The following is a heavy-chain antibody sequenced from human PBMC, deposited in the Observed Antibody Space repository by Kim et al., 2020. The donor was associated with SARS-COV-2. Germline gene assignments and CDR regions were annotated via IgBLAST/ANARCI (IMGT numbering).Heavy chain of an antibody. J-gene: IGHJ4*02. CDR3: ARGPDYDILTGYYKYPYYLDY. Sequence: GGSLRLSCAASGFTFSDYYMSWIRQAPGKGLEWVSYISSSSSTIYYADSVKGRFTISRDNAKNSLYLQMNSLRAEDTAVYYCARGPDYDILTGYYKYPYYLDYWGQGTLVTVSS. D-gene: IGHD3-9*01. CDR1: GFTFSDYY. V-gene: IGHV3-11*01. CDR2: ISSSSSTI.